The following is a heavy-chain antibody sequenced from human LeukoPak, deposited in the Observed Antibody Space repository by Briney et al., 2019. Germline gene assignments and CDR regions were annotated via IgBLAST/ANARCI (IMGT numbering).Heavy chain of an antibody. Sequence: GGSLRLPCAASGFTFSSYEMNWVRQAPGKGLEWVSYISSSGSTIYYADSVKGRFTISRDNAKNSLYLQMNSLRAEDTAVYYCARDSSVYAFDIWGQGTMVTVSS. V-gene: IGHV3-48*03. CDR1: GFTFSSYE. CDR2: ISSSGSTI. CDR3: ARDSSVYAFDI. J-gene: IGHJ3*02. D-gene: IGHD6-19*01.